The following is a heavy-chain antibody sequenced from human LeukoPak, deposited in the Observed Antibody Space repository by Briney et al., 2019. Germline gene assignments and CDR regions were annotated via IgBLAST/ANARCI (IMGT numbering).Heavy chain of an antibody. CDR2: IYYSGST. J-gene: IGHJ4*02. CDR3: ARVLDYYGSGTRDFDY. D-gene: IGHD3-10*01. Sequence: SETLSLTCTVSGGSISSSSYYWGWIRQPPGKGLEWIGSIYYSGSTYYNPSLKSRVTISVDTSKNQFSLKLSSVTAADTAVYYCARVLDYYGSGTRDFDYWGQGILVTVSS. V-gene: IGHV4-39*01. CDR1: GGSISSSSYY.